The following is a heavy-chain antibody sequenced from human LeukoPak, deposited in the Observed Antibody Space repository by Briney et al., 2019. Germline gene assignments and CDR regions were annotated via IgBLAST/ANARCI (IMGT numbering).Heavy chain of an antibody. Sequence: SQTLSLTCALSGDSVSSNSAAWNWVRQSPSRGLEWLGRTYYRSKWYNEYAVSVKSRITVNPDTSKNQFSLQLNSVTPEDTAVYYCARDGAPICSSTSCYAYYFDYWGQGTLVTVSS. CDR3: ARDGAPICSSTSCYAYYFDY. D-gene: IGHD2-2*01. V-gene: IGHV6-1*01. CDR1: GDSVSSNSAA. CDR2: TYYRSKWYN. J-gene: IGHJ4*02.